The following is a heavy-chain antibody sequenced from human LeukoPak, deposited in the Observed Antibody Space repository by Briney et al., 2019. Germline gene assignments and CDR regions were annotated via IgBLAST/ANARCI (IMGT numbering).Heavy chain of an antibody. CDR2: IYSGNSDT. CDR1: GYSFTSYW. V-gene: IGHV5-51*01. D-gene: IGHD3-22*01. J-gene: IGHJ4*02. Sequence: GESLKISCKGSGYSFTSYWIGWVRQMPGKGLEWMGIIYSGNSDTRYSPSFQGQVTISADKSISTAYLQWSSLKASDTAMYYCARAYYYDSSGYLYYFDYWGQGTLVTVSS. CDR3: ARAYYYDSSGYLYYFDY.